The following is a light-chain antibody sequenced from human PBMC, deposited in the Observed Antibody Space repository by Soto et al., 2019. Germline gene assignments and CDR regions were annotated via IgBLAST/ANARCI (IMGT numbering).Light chain of an antibody. J-gene: IGKJ1*01. CDR1: QSISSW. Sequence: DIQMTQSPSTLSASVGDRVTITCRASQSISSWLAWYQQKPGKAPKLLIYKASSLETGVPSRFSGNESGTEFTLTISSLQPDDFATYYCQQYVSYSTFGQGTKVEIK. CDR2: KAS. CDR3: QQYVSYST. V-gene: IGKV1-5*03.